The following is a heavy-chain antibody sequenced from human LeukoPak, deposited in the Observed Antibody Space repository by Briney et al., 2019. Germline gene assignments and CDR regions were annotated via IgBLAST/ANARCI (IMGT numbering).Heavy chain of an antibody. J-gene: IGHJ3*02. D-gene: IGHD6-13*01. CDR3: ARHMRGYSSSWYDAFDI. V-gene: IGHV5-51*01. CDR2: IYPGDSDT. CDR1: GYSFTSYW. Sequence: GESLKISCKGSGYSFTSYWIGWVRQMPGKGLEWMGFIYPGDSDTRYSPSFQGQVTISADKSISTAYLQWSSLKASDTAMYYCARHMRGYSSSWYDAFDIWGQGTMVTVSS.